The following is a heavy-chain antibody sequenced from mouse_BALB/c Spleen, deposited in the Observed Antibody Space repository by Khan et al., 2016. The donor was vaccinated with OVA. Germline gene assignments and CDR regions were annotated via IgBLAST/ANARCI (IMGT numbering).Heavy chain of an antibody. Sequence: QLEESGPGLVKPSQSLSLTCTVTGYSITSDYAWNWIRQFPGNKLEWMGYISYSGGTSYPPSLKSRIFIPRETSKKQFFLQLKYVTTEDSATYYCARWFAYWGQGTLVTVS. CDR1: GYSITSDYA. J-gene: IGHJ3*01. CDR2: ISYSGGT. V-gene: IGHV3-2*02. CDR3: ARWFAY.